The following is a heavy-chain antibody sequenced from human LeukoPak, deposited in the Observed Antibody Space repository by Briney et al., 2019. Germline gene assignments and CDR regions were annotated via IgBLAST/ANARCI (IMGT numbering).Heavy chain of an antibody. D-gene: IGHD2-15*01. CDR2: IYASGDT. CDR3: AGEGDEYGSGTSCSNFSFYYRDV. V-gene: IGHV4-4*07. Sequence: SETLSLTCTVSGGSLRGHYWTWIRQPAGKGLEWIGHIYASGDTTYNPSLKSRVTMSVDTSKNQFFLSLTSVTAADAAVYYCAGEGDEYGSGTSCSNFSFYYRDVWGRGTTVTVFS. J-gene: IGHJ6*03. CDR1: GGSLRGHY.